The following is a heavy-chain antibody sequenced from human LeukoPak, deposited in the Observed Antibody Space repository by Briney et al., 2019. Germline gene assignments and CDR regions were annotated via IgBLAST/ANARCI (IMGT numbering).Heavy chain of an antibody. V-gene: IGHV4-59*01. D-gene: IGHD2-21*02. CDR1: GGSISSYY. CDR3: ARVMGVTAKYYFDY. Sequence: SETLSLTCTVSGGSISSYYWSWIRQPPGKGLEWIGYIYYSGSTNYNPSLKSRVTISVDTSKNQFSLKLGSVTAADTAVHYCARVMGVTAKYYFDYWGQGTLVTVSS. CDR2: IYYSGST. J-gene: IGHJ4*02.